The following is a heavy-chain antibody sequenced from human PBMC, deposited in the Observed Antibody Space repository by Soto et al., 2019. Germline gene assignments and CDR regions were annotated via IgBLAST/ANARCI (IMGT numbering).Heavy chain of an antibody. D-gene: IGHD1-26*01. V-gene: IGHV4-61*08. J-gene: IGHJ4*02. CDR1: GTSINSGGYY. CDR2: IYFSGST. CDR3: AREGAKWELEY. Sequence: PSETLSLTCTVSGTSINSGGYYWSWVRKLPGKGLEWIGYIYFSGSTNYTASLKSRVTIAVDTSKNQLSLKLSPLTAEDKAVYYCAREGAKWELEYWGQGSLVTVSS.